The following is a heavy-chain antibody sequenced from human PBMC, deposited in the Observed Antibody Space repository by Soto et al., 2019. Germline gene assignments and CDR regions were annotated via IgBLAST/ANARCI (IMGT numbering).Heavy chain of an antibody. J-gene: IGHJ6*02. CDR3: ARADRTLVTSYGLDV. D-gene: IGHD2-21*02. CDR1: GGSFSGFY. CDR2: INHSGTT. V-gene: IGHV4-34*01. Sequence: SETLSLTCAVSGGSFSGFYWTWIRQPPGEGLEWIGEINHSGTTNFNPSLRSRLTISLDSSKKHFSLKPTSMTAADAAAYYCARADRTLVTSYGLDVWGQGTTVTVSS.